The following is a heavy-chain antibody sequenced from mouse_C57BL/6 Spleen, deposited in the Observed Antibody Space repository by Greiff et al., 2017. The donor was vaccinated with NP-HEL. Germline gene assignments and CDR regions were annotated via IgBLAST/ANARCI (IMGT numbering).Heavy chain of an antibody. CDR2: IHPNSGST. Sequence: QVQLQQPGAELVKPGASVKLSCKASGYTFTSYWMHWVKQRPGQGLEWIGMIHPNSGSTNYNEKFKSKATLTVDKSSSTAYMQLSSLTSEDSAVYDCAREGLRPCYYEGWGKGATLTVAS. CDR1: GYTFTSYW. J-gene: IGHJ2*01. D-gene: IGHD2-4*01. V-gene: IGHV1-64*01. CDR3: AREGLRPCYYEG.